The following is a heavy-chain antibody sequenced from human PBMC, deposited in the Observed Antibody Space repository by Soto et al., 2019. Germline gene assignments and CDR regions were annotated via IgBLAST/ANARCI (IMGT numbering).Heavy chain of an antibody. J-gene: IGHJ4*01. CDR3: ATQGATGYYIFDY. Sequence: SETLSLTCTVSGGSISGYYWSWTRQPPGKGLEWIGYIYHSGSSNYNPSLESRVSMSVDTSKNQFSLKLSSVTAADTAVYFCATQGATGYYIFDYWGQGTLVTVSS. V-gene: IGHV4-59*12. CDR2: IYHSGSS. CDR1: GGSISGYY. D-gene: IGHD3-9*01.